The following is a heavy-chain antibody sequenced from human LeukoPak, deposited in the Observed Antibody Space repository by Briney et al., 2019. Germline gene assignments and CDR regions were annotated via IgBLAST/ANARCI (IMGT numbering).Heavy chain of an antibody. CDR1: GGSISSGGYY. CDR2: IYDSGST. D-gene: IGHD2-15*01. J-gene: IGHJ3*02. CDR3: ARDSPRTPPLGYCSGGSCYDNAFDI. V-gene: IGHV4-31*03. Sequence: SQTLSLTCTVSGGSISSGGYYWSWIRQHPGKGLEWIGYIYDSGSTYYNPSLKSRVTISVDTSKNQFSLKLSSVTAADTAVYYCARDSPRTPPLGYCSGGSCYDNAFDIWGQGTMVTVSS.